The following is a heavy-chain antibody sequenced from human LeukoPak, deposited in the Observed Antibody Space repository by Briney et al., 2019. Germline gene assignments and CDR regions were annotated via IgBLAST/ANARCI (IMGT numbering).Heavy chain of an antibody. CDR2: IKQEGSEK. CDR1: GSTFSSYW. CDR3: ARDGCSSTSCFPTSNWFDP. Sequence: PGGSLRLSCAASGSTFSSYWMSWVRQAPGKGREWVANIKQEGSEKYYVDSVKGRFTISRDNAKNSLYLQMNSLRAEDTAVYYCARDGCSSTSCFPTSNWFDPWGQGTLVTVSS. V-gene: IGHV3-7*01. J-gene: IGHJ5*02. D-gene: IGHD2-2*01.